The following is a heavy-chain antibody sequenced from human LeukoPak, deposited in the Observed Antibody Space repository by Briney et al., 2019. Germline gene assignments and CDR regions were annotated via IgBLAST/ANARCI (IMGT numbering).Heavy chain of an antibody. Sequence: PSETLSLTCTVSHGSISSGSYYWGWIRQPPGKGLEWIGFIFYSGDTNYNPSLKSRVTISVDTSKNQFSLKLSSVTAADTAVYYCARAGPGYSYRYTPFSFDSWGQGTLVTVSS. CDR3: ARAGPGYSYRYTPFSFDS. CDR1: HGSISSGSYY. J-gene: IGHJ4*02. V-gene: IGHV4-61*01. CDR2: IFYSGDT. D-gene: IGHD5-18*01.